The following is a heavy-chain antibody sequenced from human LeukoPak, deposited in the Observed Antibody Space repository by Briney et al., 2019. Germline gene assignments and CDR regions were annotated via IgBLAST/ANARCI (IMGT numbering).Heavy chain of an antibody. D-gene: IGHD5-24*01. CDR2: LTGRGDSA. V-gene: IGHV3-23*01. CDR3: AKRGNTISFFDP. Sequence: GGSLRLSCAAYGFTFSSYSMNWVRQAPGKGLEWVSGLTGRGDSAYYADSVKGRFTISRDNSKNTLYLEMNSLRADDTAVYYCAKRGNTISFFDPWGQGTLVTVSS. J-gene: IGHJ5*02. CDR1: GFTFSSYS.